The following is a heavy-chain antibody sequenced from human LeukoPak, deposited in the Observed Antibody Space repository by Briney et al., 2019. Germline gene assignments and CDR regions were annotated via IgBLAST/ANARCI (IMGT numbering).Heavy chain of an antibody. Sequence: PSETLSLTCAVYGGSFCGYYWSWIRQPPGKGLEWIGEINHSGSTNYNPSLKSRVTISVDTSKNQFSLKLSSVTAADTAVYYCARGGLGMVRGEGLDAFDIWGQGTMVTVSS. V-gene: IGHV4-34*01. CDR3: ARGGLGMVRGEGLDAFDI. J-gene: IGHJ3*02. CDR2: INHSGST. CDR1: GGSFCGYY. D-gene: IGHD3-10*01.